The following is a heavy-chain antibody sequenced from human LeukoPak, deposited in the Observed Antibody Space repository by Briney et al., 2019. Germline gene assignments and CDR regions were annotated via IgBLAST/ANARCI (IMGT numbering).Heavy chain of an antibody. J-gene: IGHJ4*02. CDR2: IIPIFGTA. D-gene: IGHD6-19*01. V-gene: IGHV1-69*13. CDR3: ATGTPSAGTYSSGWPYYFDY. CDR1: GGTFSSYA. Sequence: ASVKVSCKASGGTFSSYAISWVRQAPGQGLEWMGGIIPIFGTANYAQKFQGRVTITADESTSTAYMELSSLRSEDTAVYYCATGTPSAGTYSSGWPYYFDYWGQGTLVTVSS.